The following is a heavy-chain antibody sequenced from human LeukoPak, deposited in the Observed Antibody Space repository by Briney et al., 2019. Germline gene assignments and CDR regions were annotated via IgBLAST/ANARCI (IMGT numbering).Heavy chain of an antibody. J-gene: IGHJ6*03. CDR1: GFTLSSYA. CDR2: ISDNGDGT. CDR3: AKGLRTGVGAYMGYHYYMDV. Sequence: GGSLTLSCAASGFTLSSYAMSWARRSRGKGLKWVTTISDNGDGTYYAHCVEARFNISRDNTYNTVSLQMNSLRDEDTGVYYCAKGLRTGVGAYMGYHYYMDVWGKGATVTVSS. D-gene: IGHD3-16*01. V-gene: IGHV3-23*01.